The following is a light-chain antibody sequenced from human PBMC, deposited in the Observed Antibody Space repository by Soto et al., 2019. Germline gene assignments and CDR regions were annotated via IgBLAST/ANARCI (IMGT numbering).Light chain of an antibody. V-gene: IGKV3-20*01. J-gene: IGKJ1*01. CDR3: QQFDSSVT. CDR2: GAS. CDR1: QSVSSTF. Sequence: EIVLTQSPGSLSLSPGERATLSCRASQSVSSTFFAWYQQRPGQAHRLLMYGASSRATGIPERFSGSGSGTDFTLTISRLEPEDFAVYYCQQFDSSVTFGQGTKVEI.